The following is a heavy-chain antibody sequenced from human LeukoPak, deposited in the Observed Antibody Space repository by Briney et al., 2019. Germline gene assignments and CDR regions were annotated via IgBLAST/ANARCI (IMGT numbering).Heavy chain of an antibody. CDR1: GGSISSHY. Sequence: SETLSLTCTVSGGSISSHYWSWIRQPPGKGLEWIGYIYYSGSTNYNPSLKSRVTISVDTSKNQFSLKLSSVTAADTAVYYCASSEYVWGSYRYYFDYWGQGTLDTVSS. CDR2: IYYSGST. V-gene: IGHV4-59*11. J-gene: IGHJ4*02. D-gene: IGHD3-16*02. CDR3: ASSEYVWGSYRYYFDY.